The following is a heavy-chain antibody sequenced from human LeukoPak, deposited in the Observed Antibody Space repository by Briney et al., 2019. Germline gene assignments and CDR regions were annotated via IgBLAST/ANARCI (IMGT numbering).Heavy chain of an antibody. CDR1: GFTFSSYA. V-gene: IGHV3-30-3*01. CDR2: ISYDGSNK. CDR3: AKDAGPDIVVVPAALDY. J-gene: IGHJ4*02. D-gene: IGHD2-2*01. Sequence: GGSLRLSCAASGFTFSSYAMHWVRQAPGKGLEWVAVISYDGSNKYYADSVKGRFTISRDNSKNTLYLQMNSLRAEDTAVYYCAKDAGPDIVVVPAALDYWGQGTLVTVSS.